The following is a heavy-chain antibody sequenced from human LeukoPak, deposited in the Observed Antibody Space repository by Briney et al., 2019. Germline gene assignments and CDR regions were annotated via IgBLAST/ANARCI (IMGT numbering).Heavy chain of an antibody. CDR2: IIPIFGTA. CDR3: ASDYSSTSRYSSGLDAFDI. V-gene: IGHV1-69*05. CDR1: VGTFSIYA. Sequence: GSSVKVSCKASVGTFSIYAISWVPQAPGQGLEWVVRIIPIFGTAIYAQKFQCRVTISTDESTSTAYMELSSLRSEDTAVYYCASDYSSTSRYSSGLDAFDIWGQGTMVTVSS. D-gene: IGHD2-2*01. J-gene: IGHJ3*02.